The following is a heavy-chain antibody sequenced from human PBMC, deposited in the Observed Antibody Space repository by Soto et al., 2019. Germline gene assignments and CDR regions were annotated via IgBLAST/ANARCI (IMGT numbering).Heavy chain of an antibody. J-gene: IGHJ4*02. CDR2: IYYSGST. CDR1: GGSISSYY. Sequence: PSETLSLTCTVSGGSISSYYWSWIRQPPGKGLEWIGYIYYSGSTNYNPSLKSRVTISVDTSKNQFSLKLSSVTAADTAVYYCARNSYYYGSGAFSWGQGTLVTVSS. D-gene: IGHD3-10*01. V-gene: IGHV4-59*01. CDR3: ARNSYYYGSGAFS.